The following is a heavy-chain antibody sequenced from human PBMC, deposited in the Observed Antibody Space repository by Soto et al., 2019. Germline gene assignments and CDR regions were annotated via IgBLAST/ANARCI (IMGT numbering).Heavy chain of an antibody. CDR2: ISYDGSNK. CDR3: AKVMSGIRYCSSTSCYTDGPFNPSGEYYMDV. Sequence: GGSLRLSCAASGFTFSSYGMHWVRQAPGKGLEWVAVISYDGSNKYYADSVKGRFTISRDNSKNTLYLQMNSLRAEDMAVYYCAKVMSGIRYCSSTSCYTDGPFNPSGEYYMDVWGKGTTVTVSS. J-gene: IGHJ6*03. V-gene: IGHV3-30*18. D-gene: IGHD2-2*02. CDR1: GFTFSSYG.